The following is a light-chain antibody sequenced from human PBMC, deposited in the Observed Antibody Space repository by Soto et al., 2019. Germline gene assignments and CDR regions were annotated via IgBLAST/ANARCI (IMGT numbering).Light chain of an antibody. CDR3: QQYKSYPWT. CDR1: QSVSYW. J-gene: IGKJ1*01. Sequence: EIQMTQSPSTLSASVGDRVTITCRASQSVSYWLAWYQQKPGKAPKLLVHDASTLLSGVPSRFSGSVSGTEFILTIGSLQPDDCATYYCQQYKSYPWTFGQGTKV. CDR2: DAS. V-gene: IGKV1-5*01.